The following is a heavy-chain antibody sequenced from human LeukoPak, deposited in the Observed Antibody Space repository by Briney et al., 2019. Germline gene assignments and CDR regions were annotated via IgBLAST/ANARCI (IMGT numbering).Heavy chain of an antibody. J-gene: IGHJ3*02. D-gene: IGHD4-17*01. V-gene: IGHV4-4*02. Sequence: PSETLSLTCAVSGGSISSSNWWSWVRQPPGKGLEWIGEIYHSGSTNYNPSLKSRVTISVDKSKNQFSLKLSSVTAADTAVYYCAREPDYGDNEGAFDIWGQGTMVTASS. CDR2: IYHSGST. CDR3: AREPDYGDNEGAFDI. CDR1: GGSISSSNW.